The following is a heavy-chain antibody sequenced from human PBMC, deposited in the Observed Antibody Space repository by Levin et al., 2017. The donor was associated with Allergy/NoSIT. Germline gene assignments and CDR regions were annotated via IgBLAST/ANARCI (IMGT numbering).Heavy chain of an antibody. V-gene: IGHV3-23*01. J-gene: IGHJ4*02. Sequence: GASVKVSCAASGFTFSSYAMSWVRQAPGKGLEWVSAISGSGGSTYYADSVKGRFTISRDNSKNTLYLQMNSLRAEDTAVYYCAEGSLYYYDSSGGGYWGQGTLVTVSS. D-gene: IGHD3-22*01. CDR3: AEGSLYYYDSSGGGY. CDR1: GFTFSSYA. CDR2: ISGSGGST.